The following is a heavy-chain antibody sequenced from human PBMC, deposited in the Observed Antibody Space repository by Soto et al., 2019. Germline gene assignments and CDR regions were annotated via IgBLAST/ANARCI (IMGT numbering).Heavy chain of an antibody. CDR3: ARVGSRTIFGVPINPLFDP. Sequence: PSETLSLTCTVSGGSISSGGYYWSWIRQHPGKGLEWIGYIYYSGSTYYNPSLKSRVTISVDTSKNQFSLKLSSVTAADTAVYYCARVGSRTIFGVPINPLFDPWGQGTLVTVSS. CDR2: IYYSGST. V-gene: IGHV4-31*03. D-gene: IGHD3-3*01. J-gene: IGHJ5*02. CDR1: GGSISSGGYY.